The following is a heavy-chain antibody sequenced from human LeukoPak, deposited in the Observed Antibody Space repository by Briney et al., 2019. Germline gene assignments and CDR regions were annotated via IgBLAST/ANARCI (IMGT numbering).Heavy chain of an antibody. CDR2: ISGDGDST. D-gene: IGHD4-23*01. V-gene: IGHV3-43*02. CDR3: VKDLIEINYGGNSHSSY. CDR1: GFTFDDYA. Sequence: GGSLRLSCAASGFTFDDYAMHWVRQAPGKGLEWVSLISGDGDSTYYADSVKGRFTISRDNSKNSLYLQMNSLRTEDTALYYCVKDLIEINYGGNSHSSYWGQGTLVTVSS. J-gene: IGHJ1*01.